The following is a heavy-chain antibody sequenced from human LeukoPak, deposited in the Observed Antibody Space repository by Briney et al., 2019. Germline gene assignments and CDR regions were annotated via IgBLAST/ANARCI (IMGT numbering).Heavy chain of an antibody. J-gene: IGHJ4*02. V-gene: IGHV3-23*01. D-gene: IGHD3-22*01. CDR3: AKFPKLYYYDSSGYYSKDY. Sequence: GGSLRLSCAASGFTFSSYGMSWVRQAPGKGLEWVSAISGSGGSTYYADSVKGRFTISRDNSKNTLYLQMNSLRAEDTAVYYCAKFPKLYYYDSSGYYSKDYWGQGTLVTVSS. CDR1: GFTFSSYG. CDR2: ISGSGGST.